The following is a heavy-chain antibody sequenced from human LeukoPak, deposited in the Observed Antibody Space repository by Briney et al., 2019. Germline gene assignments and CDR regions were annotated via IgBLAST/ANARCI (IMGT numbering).Heavy chain of an antibody. CDR3: ARDEYSGYAPHY. J-gene: IGHJ4*02. Sequence: ASVKVSCKASGYTFTSYGISRVRQAPGQGLEWMGWISAYNGNTNYAQKLQGRVTMTTDTSTSTAYMELRSLRSDDTAVYYCARDEYSGYAPHYWGQGTLVTVSS. CDR2: ISAYNGNT. CDR1: GYTFTSYG. D-gene: IGHD5-12*01. V-gene: IGHV1-18*01.